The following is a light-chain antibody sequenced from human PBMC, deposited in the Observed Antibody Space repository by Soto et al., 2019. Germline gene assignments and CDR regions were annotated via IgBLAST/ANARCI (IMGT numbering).Light chain of an antibody. CDR3: SAYTNIGTLV. J-gene: IGLJ3*02. CDR2: EVS. CDR1: RYDVGGYNY. V-gene: IGLV2-14*01. Sequence: QSALTQRASVSGSPGQSITISCTGTRYDVGGYNYVSWYQQYPGKAPKLMIYEVSYRPSGVSNRFSGSRSGHTASLSISGLQAEDEADYYCSAYTNIGTLVFGVGTKVTVL.